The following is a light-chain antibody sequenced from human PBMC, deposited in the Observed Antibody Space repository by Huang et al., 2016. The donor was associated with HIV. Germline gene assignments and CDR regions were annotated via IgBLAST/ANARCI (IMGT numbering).Light chain of an antibody. V-gene: IGKV3D-15*01. Sequence: EIVMTQSPATLSVSPGGGATLSCRARQNVRRNLAWYQQTPGQATRLLIYDTSARASGVPARFSGSGSGTEFNLTISGRQSEDFAVYYCQQYDNWPPGLTFGGGTKVEI. CDR2: DTS. J-gene: IGKJ4*01. CDR3: QQYDNWPPGLT. CDR1: QNVRRN.